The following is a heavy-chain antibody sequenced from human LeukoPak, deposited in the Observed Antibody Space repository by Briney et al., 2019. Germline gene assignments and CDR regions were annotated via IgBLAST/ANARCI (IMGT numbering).Heavy chain of an antibody. CDR1: GFTFSTYG. Sequence: PGGSLRLSCAASGFTFSTYGMHWVRQAPGKGLEWVAFIWYDGSNKYYADSVKGRFTISRDNSKNTLYLQMNSLRAEDTAVYYCARDIDDSSGYYYGVSDYWGQGALVTVSS. CDR3: ARDIDDSSGYYYGVSDY. CDR2: IWYDGSNK. V-gene: IGHV3-33*01. D-gene: IGHD3-22*01. J-gene: IGHJ4*02.